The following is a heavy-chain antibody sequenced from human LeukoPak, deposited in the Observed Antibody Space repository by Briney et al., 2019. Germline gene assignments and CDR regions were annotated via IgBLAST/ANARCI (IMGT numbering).Heavy chain of an antibody. CDR1: GGSFSGYY. CDR2: INHSGST. J-gene: IGHJ5*02. V-gene: IGHV4-34*01. Sequence: SETLSLTCAVYGGSFSGYYWSWIRQPPGKGLEWIGEINHSGSTNYNPSLKSRVTISVDTSKNQFSLKLSSVTAADTAVYYCARGRGVLRFLEWLLSSTNWFDPWGQGTLSPSPQ. CDR3: ARGRGVLRFLEWLLSSTNWFDP. D-gene: IGHD3-3*01.